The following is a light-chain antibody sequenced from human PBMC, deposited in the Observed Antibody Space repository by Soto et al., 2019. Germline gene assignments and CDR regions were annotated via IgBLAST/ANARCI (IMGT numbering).Light chain of an antibody. CDR2: QDN. CDR1: KLGDKY. Sequence: SYELTQPPSVSVSPGQTATITCSGDKLGDKYACWYQQKPGQSPVLVIYQDNKRPSGIPERFSGSNSGNTATLTISGTQAMDEADYYCQAWDSSHVVFGGGTKLT. CDR3: QAWDSSHVV. V-gene: IGLV3-1*01. J-gene: IGLJ2*01.